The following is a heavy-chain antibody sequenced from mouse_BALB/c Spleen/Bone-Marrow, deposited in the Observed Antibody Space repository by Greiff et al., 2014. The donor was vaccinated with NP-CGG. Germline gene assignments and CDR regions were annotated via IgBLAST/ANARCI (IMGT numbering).Heavy chain of an antibody. J-gene: IGHJ2*01. V-gene: IGHV1-19*01. CDR1: GYTFTDYY. Sequence: VQLQQSGPELVKPGASVKMSCKASGYTFTDYYMDWVKQSHGESFEWIGRVTPYNGGTTYNQKFKGKATLTVDKSSSTAYMALNSLTSEDSAVYYCARTGYWGQGTTLTVPS. CDR2: VTPYNGGT. CDR3: ARTGY.